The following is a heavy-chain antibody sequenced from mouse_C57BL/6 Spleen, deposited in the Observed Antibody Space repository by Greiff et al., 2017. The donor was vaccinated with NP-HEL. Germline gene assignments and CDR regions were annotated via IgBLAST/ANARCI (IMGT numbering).Heavy chain of an antibody. CDR1: GYAFSSYW. Sequence: QVQLQQSGAELVKPGASVKISCKASGYAFSSYWMNWVKQRPGKGLEWIGQIYTGDGDTNYNGKFKGKATLTADKSSSTAYMQISSLTSEDSAVXFCARSAPFSNPGRFAYWGQGTLVTVSA. D-gene: IGHD2-5*01. CDR3: ARSAPFSNPGRFAY. J-gene: IGHJ3*01. CDR2: IYTGDGDT. V-gene: IGHV1-80*01.